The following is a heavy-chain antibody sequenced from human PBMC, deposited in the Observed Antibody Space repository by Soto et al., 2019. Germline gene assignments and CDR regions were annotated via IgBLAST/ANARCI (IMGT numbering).Heavy chain of an antibody. J-gene: IGHJ6*02. CDR2: IWSAGLI. CDR1: GFTVSSKY. V-gene: IGHV3-53*01. CDR3: AREAPMDV. Sequence: GGSLRLSCAASGFTVSSKYMSWVRQAPGKGLEWISAIWSAGLIYYADSVRGRFTISRDISKNILYLEMTSLRADDTAVYYCAREAPMDVWGQGTTVTVSS.